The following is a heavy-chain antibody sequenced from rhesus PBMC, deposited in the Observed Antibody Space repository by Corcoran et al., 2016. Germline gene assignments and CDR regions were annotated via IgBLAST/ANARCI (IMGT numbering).Heavy chain of an antibody. J-gene: IGHJ5-1*01. Sequence: EVQLVQSGAEVKRSGESLKISCKTSGYSFTSYWISWVRQMPGKGLEGRGAIDPIDSDTRYSPSFQGQVTISADQSISTAYLQWSSLKASDTATYYCAKDVWGDFGRFDVWGPGVLVTVSS. CDR3: AKDVWGDFGRFDV. V-gene: IGHV5-20*02. CDR1: GYSFTSYW. D-gene: IGHD3-34*01. CDR2: IDPIDSDT.